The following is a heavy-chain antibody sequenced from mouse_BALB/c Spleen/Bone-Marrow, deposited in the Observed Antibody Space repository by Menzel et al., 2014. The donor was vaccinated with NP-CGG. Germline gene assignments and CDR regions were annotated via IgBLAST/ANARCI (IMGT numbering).Heavy chain of an antibody. J-gene: IGHJ1*01. Sequence: EVQLVESGGGLVQPGGSLRLSCATSGFTFTDYYMSWVRRPPGKALEWLGFIRNKANGYTTEYSASVKGRFTISRDNSQSILYLQMNTLRAEDSATYYCAREIINDYHWYFDVWGAGTTVTVSS. CDR1: GFTFTDYY. V-gene: IGHV7-3*02. D-gene: IGHD2-4*01. CDR2: IRNKANGYTT. CDR3: AREIINDYHWYFDV.